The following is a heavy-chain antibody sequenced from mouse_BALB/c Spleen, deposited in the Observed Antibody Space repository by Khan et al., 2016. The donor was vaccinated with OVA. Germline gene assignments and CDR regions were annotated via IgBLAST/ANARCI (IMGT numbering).Heavy chain of an antibody. CDR3: AREEALYYFDY. CDR2: IYPGTNNT. J-gene: IGHJ2*01. CDR1: GYIFTSYW. V-gene: IGHV1S132*01. D-gene: IGHD3-2*02. Sequence: QVQLQQPGAELVRPGASVKLSCKTSGYIFTSYWIHWVKQRSGQGLEWIARIYPGTNNTYYNEKLKDKATLTADKSSSTVYMRLSSLKSEDSAVYFCAREEALYYFDYWGQGTTLTVSS.